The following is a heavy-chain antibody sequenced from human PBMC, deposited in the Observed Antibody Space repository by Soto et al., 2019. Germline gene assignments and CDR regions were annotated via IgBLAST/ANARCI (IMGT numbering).Heavy chain of an antibody. Sequence: PGGSLSLSCAASGFTFSTYTMNWVRQAPGKGLEWVSSISSTSTYIYYADSLKRRFTISRDNAKNSLYLQMNTLIAEDRAVFSCARGGSYGNDGGPDWGQGTWVTVSS. J-gene: IGHJ4*02. CDR1: GFTFSTYT. D-gene: IGHD1-1*01. CDR3: ARGGSYGNDGGPD. V-gene: IGHV3-21*01. CDR2: ISSTSTYI.